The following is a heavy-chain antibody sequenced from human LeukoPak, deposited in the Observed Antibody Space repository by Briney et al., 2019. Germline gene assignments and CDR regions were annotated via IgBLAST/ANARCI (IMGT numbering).Heavy chain of an antibody. D-gene: IGHD1-14*01. V-gene: IGHV3-23*01. J-gene: IGHJ6*03. CDR1: GFTFSNYA. CDR2: ISGGAGST. CDR3: AKGLTPAGTYYYYMDV. Sequence: GGSLRLSCTASGFTFSNYAMSWVRQAPGKGLEWVSAISGGAGSTYYADSVKGRFTISRDNSRNTLYLQMNILRPEDTAVYSCAKGLTPAGTYYYYMDVWGKGTTVTVSS.